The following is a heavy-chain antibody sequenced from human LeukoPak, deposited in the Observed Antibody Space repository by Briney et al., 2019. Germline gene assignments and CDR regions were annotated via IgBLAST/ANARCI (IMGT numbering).Heavy chain of an antibody. J-gene: IGHJ4*02. Sequence: ASVTVSCKASGYTFTSYYMHRVRQAPGQGLEWMGIINPSGGSTSYAQKFQGRVTMTRDTSTSTVYMELSSLRSEDTAVYYCARGGYCSSTSYLPFDYWGQGTLVTVSS. CDR3: ARGGYCSSTSYLPFDY. D-gene: IGHD2-2*01. CDR1: GYTFTSYY. V-gene: IGHV1-46*01. CDR2: INPSGGST.